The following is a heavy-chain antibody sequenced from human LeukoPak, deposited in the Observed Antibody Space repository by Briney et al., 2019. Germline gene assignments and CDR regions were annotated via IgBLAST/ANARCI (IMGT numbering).Heavy chain of an antibody. CDR3: AKSGEMATILNPPFDY. CDR2: ISWNSGSI. D-gene: IGHD5-24*01. J-gene: IGHJ4*02. Sequence: GGSLRLSCAASGFTFDDYAMHWVRQAPGKGLEGVSGISWNSGSIGYADSVKGRFTISRDNAKNSLYLQMNSLRAEDTALYYCAKSGEMATILNPPFDYWGQGTLVTVSS. CDR1: GFTFDDYA. V-gene: IGHV3-9*01.